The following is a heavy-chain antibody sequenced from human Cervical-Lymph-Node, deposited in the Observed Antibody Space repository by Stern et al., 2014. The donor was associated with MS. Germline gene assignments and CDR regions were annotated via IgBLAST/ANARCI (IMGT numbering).Heavy chain of an antibody. V-gene: IGHV1-2*02. CDR3: ATGRMTDCEY. CDR1: GYNFNAYY. J-gene: IGHJ4*02. Sequence: QVQLVQSGAEVNKPGASVKVACKTSGYNFNAYYIHWVRQAPGQGLEWMGWINPNSGGTNYAQKFQGRATMTRDTSISTAYMELTGLTTDDTAVYYCATGRMTDCEYWGQGTLATVSS. D-gene: IGHD2-21*01. CDR2: INPNSGGT.